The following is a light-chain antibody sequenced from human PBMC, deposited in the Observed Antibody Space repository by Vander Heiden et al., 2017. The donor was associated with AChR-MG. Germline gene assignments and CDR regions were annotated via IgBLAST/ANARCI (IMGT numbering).Light chain of an antibody. J-gene: IGKJ1*01. V-gene: IGKV1-39*01. CDR1: QSISSY. Sequence: DIQLTQSPSSLSASVGDRVTITCRPSQSISSYLNWYQQQPGKAPKPLIYAGTSLQSGVPSRFSGNGSGTDFTLTISSLQPEDFATYYCQQSYSTPRTFGQGTKVEIK. CDR2: AGT. CDR3: QQSYSTPRT.